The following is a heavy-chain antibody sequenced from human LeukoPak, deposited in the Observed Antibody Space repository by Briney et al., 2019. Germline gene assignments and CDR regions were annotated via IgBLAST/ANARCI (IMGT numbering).Heavy chain of an antibody. D-gene: IGHD1/OR15-1a*01. CDR1: GFTFSSYG. J-gene: IGHJ4*02. V-gene: IGHV3-33*03. CDR2: IWYDGSNK. Sequence: GGSLRLSCAASGFTFSSYGMHWVRQAPGKGLEWVAVIWYDGSNKYYADSVKGRFTISRDNAKNSLFLQMNSLRAEDTAMYYCAKGTKPVMTIPDYWGQGILVTVSS. CDR3: AKGTKPVMTIPDY.